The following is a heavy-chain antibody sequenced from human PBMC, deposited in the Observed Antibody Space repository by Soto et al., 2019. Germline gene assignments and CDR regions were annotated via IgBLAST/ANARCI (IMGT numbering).Heavy chain of an antibody. J-gene: IGHJ4*02. V-gene: IGHV4-34*01. D-gene: IGHD3-22*01. CDR3: ARDYYDSNY. CDR1: GGSFSGYY. CDR2: INHSGST. Sequence: SETLSLTCAVYGGSFSGYYWSWIRQPPGKGLEWVGEINHSGSTNYNPSLKSRVTISVDTSKNQFSLKLSSVTAADTAVYYCARDYYDSNYWGQGTLVTVSS.